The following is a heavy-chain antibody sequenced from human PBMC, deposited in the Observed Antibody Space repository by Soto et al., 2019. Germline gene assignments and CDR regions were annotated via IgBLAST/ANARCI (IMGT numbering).Heavy chain of an antibody. CDR1: GFTFSSYW. CDR2: IKQDGSEK. Sequence: EVQLVESGGGLVQPGGSLRLSCAASGFTFSSYWMSWVRQAPGKGLEWVANIKQDGSEKYYVDSVKGRFTISRDNAKNSLYLHMNSLRAEDTAVYYCAREGITMVRGGGYDYCGMDVWGQGTTVTVSS. CDR3: AREGITMVRGGGYDYCGMDV. D-gene: IGHD3-10*01. J-gene: IGHJ6*02. V-gene: IGHV3-7*01.